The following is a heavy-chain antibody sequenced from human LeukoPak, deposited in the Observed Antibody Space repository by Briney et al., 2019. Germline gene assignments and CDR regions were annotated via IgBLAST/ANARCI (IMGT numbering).Heavy chain of an antibody. J-gene: IGHJ4*02. V-gene: IGHV3-30*02. D-gene: IGHD5-12*01. CDR2: IRYDGSEK. CDR1: GFTFSSSG. CDR3: AKSGRGYSGYALAFDY. Sequence: GGSLRLSCAASGFTFSSSGMHWVRQAPGKGLEWVAFIRYDGSEKYYTDSVKGRFTISRDNSKNTLYLQMNSLRPEDTAVYYCAKSGRGYSGYALAFDYWGQGTLVTVSS.